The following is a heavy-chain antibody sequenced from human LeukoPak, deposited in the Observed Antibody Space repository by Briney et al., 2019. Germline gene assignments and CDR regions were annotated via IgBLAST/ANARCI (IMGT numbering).Heavy chain of an antibody. D-gene: IGHD3-10*01. Sequence: SETLSLTCAVYGGSFSGYYWSWIRQPPGKGLEWIGEINHSGSTNYNPSLKSRVTISVDTSKNQISLKLSSVTAADTAVYYCAREDTYYYGSGSSGWGQGTLVTVSS. CDR1: GGSFSGYY. CDR2: INHSGST. J-gene: IGHJ4*02. V-gene: IGHV4-34*01. CDR3: AREDTYYYGSGSSG.